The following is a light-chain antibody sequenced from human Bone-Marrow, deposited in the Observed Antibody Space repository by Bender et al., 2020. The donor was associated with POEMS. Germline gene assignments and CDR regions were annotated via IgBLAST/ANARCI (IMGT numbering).Light chain of an antibody. CDR1: NIGEKS. J-gene: IGLJ2*01. CDR3: QVWAISPDHPSVV. V-gene: IGLV3-21*02. CDR2: DDS. Sequence: YVLTQAPSVSVAPGRTARITCGGDNIGEKSVHWYQQRPGQAPVLVVFDDSDRPSGIPERFSGSNSGNTATLIISRVEDADEADYYCQVWAISPDHPSVVFGGGTKLTVL.